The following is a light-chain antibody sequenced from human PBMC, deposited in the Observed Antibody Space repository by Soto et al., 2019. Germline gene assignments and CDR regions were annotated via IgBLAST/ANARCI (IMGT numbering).Light chain of an antibody. CDR1: SSDVGGYDR. Sequence: QSALTQPASVSGSPGQSIAISCTGTSSDVGGYDRVSWYQQHPDKAPTLMIYEVNKRPSGVSSRFSGSKSGNTASLTISGLQAEDEADYYCCSSVGSPNGVFGGGTKLTVL. V-gene: IGLV2-23*02. J-gene: IGLJ3*02. CDR3: CSSVGSPNGV. CDR2: EVN.